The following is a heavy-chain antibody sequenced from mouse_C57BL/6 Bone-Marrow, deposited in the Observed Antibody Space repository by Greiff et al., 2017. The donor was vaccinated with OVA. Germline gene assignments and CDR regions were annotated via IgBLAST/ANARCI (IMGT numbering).Heavy chain of an antibody. D-gene: IGHD1-1*01. CDR3: ARHGTPYYYGSSQYYFDY. V-gene: IGHV1-62-2*01. CDR1: GYTFTEYT. J-gene: IGHJ2*01. CDR2: FYPGSGSI. Sequence: QVQLQQSGAELVKTGASVKLSCKASGYTFTEYTIHWVKQRSGQGLEWIGWFYPGSGSIKYNEKFKDKATLTADKSSSTVYMELSRLTSEDSAVYFCARHGTPYYYGSSQYYFDYWGQGTTLTVSS.